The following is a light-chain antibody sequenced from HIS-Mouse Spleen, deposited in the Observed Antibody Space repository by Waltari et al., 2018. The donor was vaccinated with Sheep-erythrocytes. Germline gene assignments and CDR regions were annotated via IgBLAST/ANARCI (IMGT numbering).Light chain of an antibody. J-gene: IGLJ2*01. Sequence: QSALTQPASVSGSPGQSITISCTGTSSDVVSYNLVSWYQQHPGKAPKLMIYEGSKRPSGVSNRFSGSKSGNTASLTISGLQAEDEADYYCCSYAGSYTVVFGGGTKLTVL. V-gene: IGLV2-23*01. CDR3: CSYAGSYTVV. CDR1: SSDVVSYNL. CDR2: EGS.